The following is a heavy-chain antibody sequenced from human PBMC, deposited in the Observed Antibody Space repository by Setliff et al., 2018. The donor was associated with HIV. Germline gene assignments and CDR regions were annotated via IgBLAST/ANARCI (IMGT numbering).Heavy chain of an antibody. D-gene: IGHD6-19*01. Sequence: SETLSLTCAVYGGSFTYFYWTFIRQSPGQGLEWIGEITHSGSTTYDPSLKIRITVSVDTSKNQFSLKLTSVTAADMGVYYCARGRKKTLAVSGTRYFDCWGQGTLVTVSS. CDR1: GGSFTYFY. CDR3: ARGRKKTLAVSGTRYFDC. CDR2: ITHSGST. V-gene: IGHV4-34*01. J-gene: IGHJ4*02.